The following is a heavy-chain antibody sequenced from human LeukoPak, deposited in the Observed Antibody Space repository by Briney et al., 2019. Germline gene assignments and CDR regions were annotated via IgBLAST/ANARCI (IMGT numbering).Heavy chain of an antibody. V-gene: IGHV6-1*01. CDR1: GDSVSSNSAA. CDR3: ARGRSPYSWDYYYYMDV. CDR2: TYYRPKWYN. J-gene: IGHJ6*03. D-gene: IGHD1-26*01. Sequence: SQTLSPTCAISGDSVSSNSAAWNWIRQSPSRGLEWLGRTYYRPKWYNDYAVSVKSRITINPDTSKNQFSLQLNSVTPEDTAVYYCARGRSPYSWDYYYYMDVWGKGTTVTVSS.